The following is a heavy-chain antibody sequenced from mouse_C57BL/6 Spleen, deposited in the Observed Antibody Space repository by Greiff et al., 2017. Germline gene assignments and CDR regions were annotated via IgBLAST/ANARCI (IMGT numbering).Heavy chain of an antibody. J-gene: IGHJ4*01. D-gene: IGHD2-5*01. V-gene: IGHV14-3*01. CDR3: ARGYYSIYPEAMAD. CDR1: GFNIKHTY. CDR2: IDPANGNT. Sequence: VQLQQSVAELVRPGASVKLSCTASGFNIKHTYLHWVKQRPDQGLEWIGRIDPANGNTKYAPTLQGKATITADTSSNPPYLQLISLTSEDTAIYYCARGYYSIYPEAMADWGQGTSVTVSA.